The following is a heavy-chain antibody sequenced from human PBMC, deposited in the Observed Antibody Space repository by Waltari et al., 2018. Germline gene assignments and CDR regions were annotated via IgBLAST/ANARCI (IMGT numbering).Heavy chain of an antibody. D-gene: IGHD3-3*01. V-gene: IGHV3-9*01. J-gene: IGHJ4*02. CDR3: AKELRITIFGVVITYFDY. Sequence: EVQLVESGGGLVQPGRSLRLSCAASGFTFDDYAMHWVRQAPGKGLEWVSGISWNSGGIGYADSVKGRFTISRDNAKNSLYLQMNSLRAEDTALYYCAKELRITIFGVVITYFDYWGQGTLVTVSS. CDR1: GFTFDDYA. CDR2: ISWNSGGI.